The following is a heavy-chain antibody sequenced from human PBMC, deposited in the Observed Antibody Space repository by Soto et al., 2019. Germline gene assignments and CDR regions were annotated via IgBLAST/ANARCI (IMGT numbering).Heavy chain of an antibody. J-gene: IGHJ5*02. D-gene: IGHD3-9*01. CDR1: GYTFTGYY. CDR2: INPNSGGT. V-gene: IGHV1-2*04. Sequence: ASVKVSCKASGYTFTGYYMHWVRQAPGQGLEWMGWINPNSGGTNYAQKFQGWVTMTRDTSISTAYMELSRLRSDDTALYYCAKDLGSDWFHYNWFDPWGQGTLVTVSS. CDR3: AKDLGSDWFHYNWFDP.